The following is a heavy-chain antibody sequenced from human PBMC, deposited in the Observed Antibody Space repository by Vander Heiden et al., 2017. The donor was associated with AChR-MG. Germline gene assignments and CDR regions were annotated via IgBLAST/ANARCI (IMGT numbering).Heavy chain of an antibody. CDR3: AKLGGLLLTDY. J-gene: IGHJ4*02. V-gene: IGHV3-9*01. Sequence: EVQLVESGGGLVQPGRSLRLYWSASGFTFDVYAMHWVRQAPGKGLGGVSGISWNSGSIGYADSVKGRFTISRDNAKNSLYLQMNSLRAEDTALYYCAKLGGLLLTDYWGQGTLVTVSS. CDR1: GFTFDVYA. CDR2: ISWNSGSI. D-gene: IGHD1-26*01.